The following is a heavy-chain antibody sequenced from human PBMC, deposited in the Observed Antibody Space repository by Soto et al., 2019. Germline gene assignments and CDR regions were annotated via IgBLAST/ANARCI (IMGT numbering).Heavy chain of an antibody. Sequence: GGSLRLSCAASGFTFSSYAMSWVRQAPGKGLEWVSAISGSGGSTYYADSVKGRFTISRDNSKNTLYLQMNSLRAEDTAVYYCAKDLTNSHFIMIVVGATDYWGQGT. CDR3: AKDLTNSHFIMIVVGATDY. D-gene: IGHD3-22*01. J-gene: IGHJ4*02. V-gene: IGHV3-23*01. CDR2: ISGSGGST. CDR1: GFTFSSYA.